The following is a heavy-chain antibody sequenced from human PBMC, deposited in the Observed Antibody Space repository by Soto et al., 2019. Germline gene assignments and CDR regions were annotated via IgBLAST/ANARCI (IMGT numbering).Heavy chain of an antibody. D-gene: IGHD5-12*01. CDR3: ERGKMREMATILRDKWFDP. V-gene: IGHV1-69*01. J-gene: IGHJ5*02. Sequence: QVQLVQSGAEVKKPGSSVKVSCKASGGTVNNQAINWVRQAAGQGLGQRGGIIPIFRTSNYAQKFQGRVTITADESTRTAYMELSSLRSEDTAVYYCERGKMREMATILRDKWFDPWGQGTLVTVSS. CDR1: GGTVNNQA. CDR2: IIPIFRTS.